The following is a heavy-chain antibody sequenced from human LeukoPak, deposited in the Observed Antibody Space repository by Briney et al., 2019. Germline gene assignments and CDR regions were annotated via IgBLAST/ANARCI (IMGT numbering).Heavy chain of an antibody. CDR3: ARERDGYSNLYYFDC. V-gene: IGHV1-2*06. D-gene: IGHD5-24*01. CDR2: INPNSGGT. J-gene: IGHJ4*02. CDR1: GYTFTGYY. Sequence: RASVKVSCKASGYTFTGYYMHWVRQAPGQGLEWMGRINPNSGGTNYAQKFQGRVTMTTDTSTSTAYMELRSLRSDDTAVYYCARERDGYSNLYYFDCWGQGTLVTVSS.